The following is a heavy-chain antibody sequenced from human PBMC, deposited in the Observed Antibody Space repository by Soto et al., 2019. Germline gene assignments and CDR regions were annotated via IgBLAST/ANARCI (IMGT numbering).Heavy chain of an antibody. D-gene: IGHD3-10*01. J-gene: IGHJ6*03. V-gene: IGHV4-31*03. CDR1: GGSISSGGYY. CDR3: ARVGGSGSSYTPPYYYMDV. Sequence: QVQLQESGPGLVKPSQTLSLTCTVSGGSISSGGYYWSWIRQHPGKGLEWIGYIYYSGSTYYNPSLKSRVTISVDTSKNQFSLKLSSVTAADTAVYYCARVGGSGSSYTPPYYYMDVWGKGTTVTVSS. CDR2: IYYSGST.